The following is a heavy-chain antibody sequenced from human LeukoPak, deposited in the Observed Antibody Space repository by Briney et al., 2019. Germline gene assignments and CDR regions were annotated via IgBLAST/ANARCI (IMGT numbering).Heavy chain of an antibody. J-gene: IGHJ3*02. CDR3: ARDSGTKDGGNSGDAFDI. Sequence: PGGSLRLSCAASGFTFSSYSMNWVRQAPGKGLEWVSYISSSSSTIYYADSVKGRFTISRDNAKNSLYLQMNSLRAEDTAVYYCARDSGTKDGGNSGDAFDIWGQGTMVTVSS. V-gene: IGHV3-48*01. D-gene: IGHD4-23*01. CDR1: GFTFSSYS. CDR2: ISSSSSTI.